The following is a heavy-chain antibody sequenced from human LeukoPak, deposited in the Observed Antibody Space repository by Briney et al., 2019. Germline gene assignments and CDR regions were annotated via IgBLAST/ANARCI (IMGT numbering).Heavy chain of an antibody. D-gene: IGHD3-3*01. CDR2: INPNSGGT. J-gene: IGHJ4*02. CDR3: ARGGGTVFGVLND. CDR1: GYSFTGHY. Sequence: ASVKVSCKASGYSFTGHYMHWVRQAPGQGLEWMGWINPNSGGTNYAQKFQGRVTMTRDTSSGTAYMELSRLRSDDTGVYYCARGGGTVFGVLNDWGQGTLVTVSS. V-gene: IGHV1-2*02.